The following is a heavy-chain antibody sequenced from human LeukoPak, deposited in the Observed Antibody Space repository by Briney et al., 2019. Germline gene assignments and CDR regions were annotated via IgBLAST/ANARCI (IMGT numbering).Heavy chain of an antibody. CDR2: LFYTGRT. J-gene: IGHJ5*02. CDR3: ARQLVTVSRAGWFDP. D-gene: IGHD3-10*01. Sequence: SETLSLTCTVSGGSISSFYWSWIRQSPGKGLEWLGYLFYTGRTNYNPSLKSRVSISVDTSKNQFSLKLSSVTAADTGVYYCARQLVTVSRAGWFDPWGQGTLVTVSS. CDR1: GGSISSFY. V-gene: IGHV4-59*08.